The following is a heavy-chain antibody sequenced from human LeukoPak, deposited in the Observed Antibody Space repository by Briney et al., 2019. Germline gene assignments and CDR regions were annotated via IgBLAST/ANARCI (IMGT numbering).Heavy chain of an antibody. Sequence: SETLSVTCAVYGGSFSGYYWSWIRQPPGMGLEWIGEINHSGSTNYNPSLKSRVTISVDTSKNQFSLKLSSVTAADTAVYYCARRGGCSSTSCPNWFDPWGQGTLVTVSS. CDR1: GGSFSGYY. D-gene: IGHD2-2*01. J-gene: IGHJ5*02. CDR3: ARRGGCSSTSCPNWFDP. CDR2: INHSGST. V-gene: IGHV4-34*01.